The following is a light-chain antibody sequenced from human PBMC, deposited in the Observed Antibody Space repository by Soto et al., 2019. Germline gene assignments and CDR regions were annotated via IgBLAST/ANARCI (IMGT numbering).Light chain of an antibody. CDR2: DAS. V-gene: IGKV3-11*01. CDR1: QSVSSY. Sequence: ETVLTQSPATLSLSPGERATLSCRASQSVSSYLAWYQQKPGQAPRLLIYDASNRATGIPARFSGSGSGTDFTLTISSLQPDDFATYYCQQYNSYSPSWTFGQGTKVDIK. J-gene: IGKJ1*01. CDR3: QQYNSYSPSWT.